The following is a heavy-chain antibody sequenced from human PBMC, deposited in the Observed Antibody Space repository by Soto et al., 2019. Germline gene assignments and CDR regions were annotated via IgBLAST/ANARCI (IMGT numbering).Heavy chain of an antibody. CDR3: TTSKQLTPDFWSGYSDYYGMDV. CDR1: GFTFSNAW. D-gene: IGHD3-3*01. Sequence: GGSLRLSCAASGFTFSNAWMNWVRQAPGKGLEWVGRIKSKTDGGTTDYAAPVKGRFTISRDDSKHTLYLQMNSLKTEDTAVYYCTTSKQLTPDFWSGYSDYYGMDVWGQGTTVTVSS. CDR2: IKSKTDGGTT. V-gene: IGHV3-15*07. J-gene: IGHJ6*02.